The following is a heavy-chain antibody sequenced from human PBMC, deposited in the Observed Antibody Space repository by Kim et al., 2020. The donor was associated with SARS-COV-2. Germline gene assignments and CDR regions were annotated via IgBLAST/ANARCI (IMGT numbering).Heavy chain of an antibody. D-gene: IGHD3-10*01. V-gene: IGHV3-23*01. CDR3: AKPVLLWFGELSGDAFDI. J-gene: IGHJ3*02. Sequence: GGSLRLSCAASGFTFSSYAMSWVRQAPGKGLEWVSAISGSGGSTYYADSVKGRFTISRDNSKNTLYLQMNSLRAEDTAVYYCAKPVLLWFGELSGDAFDIWGQGTMVTVSS. CDR1: GFTFSSYA. CDR2: ISGSGGST.